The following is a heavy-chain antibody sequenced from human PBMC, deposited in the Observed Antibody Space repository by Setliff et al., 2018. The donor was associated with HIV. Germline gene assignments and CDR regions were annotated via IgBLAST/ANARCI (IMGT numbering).Heavy chain of an antibody. CDR1: GGSISSYY. J-gene: IGHJ4*02. CDR3: ARSRHCGSDCYFDL. CDR2: IYTSGSS. V-gene: IGHV4-4*07. Sequence: PSETLSLTCTVSGGSISSYYGSWIRQPAGKGLEWIGRIYTSGSSNANPSLKGRVTMSVDTSKNQFYLNLRSVTATDTAIYSCARSRHCGSDCYFDLSGQGTLVTVS. D-gene: IGHD2-21*02.